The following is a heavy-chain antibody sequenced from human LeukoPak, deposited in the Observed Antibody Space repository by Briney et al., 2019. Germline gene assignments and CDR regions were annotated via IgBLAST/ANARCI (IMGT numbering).Heavy chain of an antibody. J-gene: IGHJ4*02. CDR2: IYYSGST. CDR3: ARGSYYYGSGSYYRDPYFDY. V-gene: IGHV4-34*01. CDR1: GGSFSGYY. D-gene: IGHD3-10*01. Sequence: SETLSLTCAVYGGSFSGYYWSWIRQPPGKGLEWIGTIYYSGSTYYNPSLTSRVTISVDTSKNQFSLKLSSVIAADTAVYYCARGSYYYGSGSYYRDPYFDYWGQGTLVTVSS.